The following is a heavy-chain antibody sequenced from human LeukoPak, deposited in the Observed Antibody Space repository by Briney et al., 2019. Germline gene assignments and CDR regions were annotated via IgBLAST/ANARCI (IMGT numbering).Heavy chain of an antibody. Sequence: GGSLRLSCAASGFIFSSYGMHWVRQAPGQGMEWVAVISYDGSLKYYAESVKGRVTISRDNSKNTLYLQMNSLRVEDTAVYYCAKGGLAHCGGDCYSRGVYYFDYWGQGTLVTVSS. CDR1: GFIFSSYG. D-gene: IGHD2-21*02. V-gene: IGHV3-30*18. CDR2: ISYDGSLK. J-gene: IGHJ4*02. CDR3: AKGGLAHCGGDCYSRGVYYFDY.